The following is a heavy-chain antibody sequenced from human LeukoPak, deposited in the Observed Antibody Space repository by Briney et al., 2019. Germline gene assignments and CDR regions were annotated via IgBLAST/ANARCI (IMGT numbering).Heavy chain of an antibody. CDR1: GFTFSSYW. J-gene: IGHJ4*02. CDR2: INGDGRNI. CDR3: AKDGYCSSTSCYPAPY. D-gene: IGHD2-2*01. V-gene: IGHV3-74*01. Sequence: GGSLRLSCVASGFTFSSYWMHWVRQDPRKGLVWVSRINGDGRNINYADSVRGRFTISRDNSKNTLYLQMNSLRAEDTAVYYCAKDGYCSSTSCYPAPYWGQGTLVTVSS.